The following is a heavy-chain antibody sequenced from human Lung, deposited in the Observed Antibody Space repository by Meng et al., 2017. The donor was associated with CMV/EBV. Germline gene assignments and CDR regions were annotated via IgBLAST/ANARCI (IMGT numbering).Heavy chain of an antibody. CDR2: ISYGGSGK. V-gene: IGHV3-30-3*01. Sequence: GGSLRLXXAASGFTFSRHAMHWVRQAPGKGLEWVAVISYGGSGKYYADSVRGRFTISTDESKNTLYLQINSLRPEDTAVYYCARDSDSGSYWGDNWFDPWGQGXLVTVSS. CDR1: GFTFSRHA. D-gene: IGHD1-26*01. J-gene: IGHJ5*02. CDR3: ARDSDSGSYWGDNWFDP.